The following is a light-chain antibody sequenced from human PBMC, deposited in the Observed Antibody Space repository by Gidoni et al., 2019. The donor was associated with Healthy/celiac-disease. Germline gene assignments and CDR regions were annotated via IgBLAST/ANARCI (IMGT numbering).Light chain of an antibody. Sequence: DLQMTQSPSSLSASVGDRVTITCRASQSISSYLNWYQQKPGKAPTLLIYAASSLQSGFPSRFSGSGSGTDFTLTISSLQPEDFATYYCQQSYSTPGFGGGTKVEIK. V-gene: IGKV1-39*01. CDR3: QQSYSTPG. CDR2: AAS. J-gene: IGKJ4*01. CDR1: QSISSY.